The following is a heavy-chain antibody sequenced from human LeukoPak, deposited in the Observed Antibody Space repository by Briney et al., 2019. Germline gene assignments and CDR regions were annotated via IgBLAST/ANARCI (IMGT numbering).Heavy chain of an antibody. D-gene: IGHD4/OR15-4a*01. CDR3: ARVRRLMQTFDV. Sequence: GASVKVSCKASGYTFTNYYIHWVRQAPGQGPEWMGWINPNTGDTNYAPKFRGRVSMTRDESVSTAYMELSGLTSDDTAVFYCARVRRLMQTFDVWGQGTMVTVSS. CDR1: GYTFTNYY. CDR2: INPNTGDT. J-gene: IGHJ3*01. V-gene: IGHV1-2*02.